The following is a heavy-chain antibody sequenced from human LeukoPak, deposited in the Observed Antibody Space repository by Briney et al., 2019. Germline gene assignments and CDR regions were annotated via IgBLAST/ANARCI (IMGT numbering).Heavy chain of an antibody. CDR1: GFTFSSYG. V-gene: IGHV3-30*02. J-gene: IGHJ6*03. CDR2: TRYDGSNK. D-gene: IGHD2-2*02. Sequence: PGGSLRLSCAASGFTFSSYGMHWVRQAPGKGLEWVAFTRYDGSNKYYADSVKGRFTISRDNSKNTLYLQMNSLRAEDTAVYYCAKGGRNCSSTSCYRGREYYYYYYYMDVWGKGTTVTVSS. CDR3: AKGGRNCSSTSCYRGREYYYYYYYMDV.